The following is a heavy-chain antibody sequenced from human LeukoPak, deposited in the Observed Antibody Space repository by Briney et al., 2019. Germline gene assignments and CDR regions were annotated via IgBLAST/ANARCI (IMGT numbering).Heavy chain of an antibody. Sequence: PSETLSLTCAVSGGSISSGGYSGRWIRQPPGEGGEWIVYIYYSGSTYYNPSLKSRLTISVHTTKNLFSLKLTSVPAADTVVYFCARGTYSYDSSGAFGIWGQGTMVTVSS. J-gene: IGHJ3*02. V-gene: IGHV4-30-4*07. D-gene: IGHD3-22*01. CDR1: GGSISSGGYS. CDR2: IYYSGST. CDR3: ARGTYSYDSSGAFGI.